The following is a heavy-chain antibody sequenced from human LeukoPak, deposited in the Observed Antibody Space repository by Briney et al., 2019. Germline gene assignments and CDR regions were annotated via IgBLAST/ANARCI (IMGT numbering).Heavy chain of an antibody. V-gene: IGHV4-59*01. CDR2: IYYSGST. CDR3: ARGVREKNRGFLLYYYYYYMDV. Sequence: SETLSLTCTVSGGSISGYYWSWIRQPPGKGLEWIGYIYYSGSTNYNPSLKSRVTISVDTSKNQFSLNLSSVTAADTAAYYCARGVREKNRGFLLYYYYYYMDVWGKGTTVAISS. CDR1: GGSISGYY. D-gene: IGHD3-10*01. J-gene: IGHJ6*03.